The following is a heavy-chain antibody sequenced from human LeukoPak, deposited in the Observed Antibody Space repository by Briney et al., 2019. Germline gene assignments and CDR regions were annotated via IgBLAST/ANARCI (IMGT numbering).Heavy chain of an antibody. CDR1: GFTFSSYG. J-gene: IGHJ4*02. D-gene: IGHD6-19*01. V-gene: IGHV3-23*01. Sequence: PGGSLRLSCAASGFTFSSYGMSWVRQAPGKGLEWVSAISGSGGSTYYADSVKGRFTISRDNSKNTLYLQMNSLRAEDTAVYYCAKGDTIAVAANFDYWGQGTLVTVSS. CDR3: AKGDTIAVAANFDY. CDR2: ISGSGGST.